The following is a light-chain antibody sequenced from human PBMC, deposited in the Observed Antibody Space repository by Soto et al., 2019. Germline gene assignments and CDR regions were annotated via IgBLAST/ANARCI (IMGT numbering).Light chain of an antibody. Sequence: EVVLTQSPATLSLSPGERATLSCRASQNVRTFLDWYQQKPGQAPRLLIYAASNRATGIPARFSGSGSGTDFTLTISSLQSEDFAVYYCQQYIRWPLTFGGGTKVEIK. CDR2: AAS. J-gene: IGKJ4*01. CDR3: QQYIRWPLT. CDR1: QNVRTF. V-gene: IGKV3-11*01.